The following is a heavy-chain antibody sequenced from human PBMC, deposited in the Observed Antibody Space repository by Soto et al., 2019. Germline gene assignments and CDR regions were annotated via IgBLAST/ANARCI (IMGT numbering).Heavy chain of an antibody. CDR1: GYSFGSYL. CDR2: IYPGDSDT. Sequence: GESLKISCKGSGYSFGSYLIGWVRQMPGKGLEWMGIIYPGDSDTRYSPSFQGQVTISADKYTNTAYLQWNSLRVEDTAVYYCARDIDYCGQGTLVTVSS. V-gene: IGHV5-51*01. J-gene: IGHJ4*02. CDR3: ARDIDY.